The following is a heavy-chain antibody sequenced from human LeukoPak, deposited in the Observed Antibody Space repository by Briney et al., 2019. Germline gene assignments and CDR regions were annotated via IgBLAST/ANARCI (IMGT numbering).Heavy chain of an antibody. CDR3: VRGSGHKDSTGYYWFFDY. CDR1: GFTFSSTS. Sequence: GGSLRLSCAASGFTFSSTSMSWVRQAPGKGLEWVAVLVYDRRGEEYADSVKGRFTISGDTSKKMIYLQMNSLTSDDTAKYFCVRGSGHKDSTGYYWFFDYWGQGALVTVSS. V-gene: IGHV3-30*04. CDR2: LVYDRRGE. D-gene: IGHD3-22*01. J-gene: IGHJ4*02.